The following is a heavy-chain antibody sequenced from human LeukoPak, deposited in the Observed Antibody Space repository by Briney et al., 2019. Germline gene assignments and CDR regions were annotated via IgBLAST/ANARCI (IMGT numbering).Heavy chain of an antibody. CDR1: GGSISSGGYS. D-gene: IGHD3-22*01. V-gene: IGHV4-31*03. CDR3: ARQSLSDYYDSSGYPSRDAFDI. J-gene: IGHJ3*02. Sequence: PSETLSLTCTVSGGSISSGGYSWSWIRQHPGKGLEWIGYIYYSGSTYYNPSLKSRVTISVDTSKNQFSLKLSSVTAADTAVYYCARQSLSDYYDSSGYPSRDAFDIWGQGTMVTVSS. CDR2: IYYSGST.